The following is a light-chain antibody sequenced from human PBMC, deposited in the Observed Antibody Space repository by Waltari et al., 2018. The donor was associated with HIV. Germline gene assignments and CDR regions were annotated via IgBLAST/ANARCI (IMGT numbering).Light chain of an antibody. V-gene: IGLV1-47*01. CDR1: SSNIGIKF. J-gene: IGLJ3*02. Sequence: QSVLTQPPSASGTPGQRVTISCSGSSSNIGIKFVSWYQHLPGTAPKVLIYKNTQRPSGVPDRFSGSKSATSAALAISRLRSEDEADYYGAAWDDSLSGWVFGGGAQLTVL. CDR2: KNT. CDR3: AAWDDSLSGWV.